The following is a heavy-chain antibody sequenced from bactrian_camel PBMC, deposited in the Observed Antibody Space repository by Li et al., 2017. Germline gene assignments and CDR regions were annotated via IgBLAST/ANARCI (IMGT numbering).Heavy chain of an antibody. J-gene: IGHJ4*01. V-gene: IGHV3S40*01. D-gene: IGHD1*01. Sequence: DVQLVESGGDSVQAGGSLRLSCQYSGYRYSRLCVDWFRQAPGKGIERVATISRGGATTYTDSVKGRFTISRDNSKDTCYLQLNSLKTDDTAMYYCTLGLTGGGESGQGTQVTVS. CDR2: ISRGGAT. CDR1: GYRYSRLC.